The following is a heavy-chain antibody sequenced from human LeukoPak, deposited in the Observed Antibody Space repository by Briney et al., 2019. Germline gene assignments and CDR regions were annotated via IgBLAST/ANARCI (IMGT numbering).Heavy chain of an antibody. J-gene: IGHJ4*02. Sequence: ASVKVSCKASGDTFSSYYMHWVRQAPGQGLEWMGIITPSGDSTNYAQKFQGRVTMTRDTSTSTVYMELSSLRSEDTAVYYCAREGFHGRELFPTFDYWGQGTLVAVSS. V-gene: IGHV1-46*01. CDR1: GDTFSSYY. CDR2: ITPSGDST. CDR3: AREGFHGRELFPTFDY. D-gene: IGHD3-10*01.